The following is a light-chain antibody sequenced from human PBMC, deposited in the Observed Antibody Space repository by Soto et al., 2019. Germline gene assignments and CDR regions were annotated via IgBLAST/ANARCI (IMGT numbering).Light chain of an antibody. J-gene: IGKJ4*01. CDR2: AAS. CDR3: QQYYSYPLT. V-gene: IGKV1-8*01. Sequence: AIRMTQSPSSPSASTGDRVTITCRANQGINNYLAWYQQKPGKAPKFLIYAASTLHSGVPSRFSGSGSGTDFTLSISYLQSEDFATYYCQQYYSYPLTFGGGTKVEIK. CDR1: QGINNY.